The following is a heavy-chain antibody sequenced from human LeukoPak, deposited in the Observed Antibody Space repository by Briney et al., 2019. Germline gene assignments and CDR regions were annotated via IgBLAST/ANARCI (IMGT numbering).Heavy chain of an antibody. J-gene: IGHJ4*02. CDR2: ISYDGSKK. V-gene: IGHV3-33*08. Sequence: GGSLRLSCAASGVSFTGDSMNSVRQAPGKGLEWVAAISYDGSKKYYADSVKGRFTISRDTSKNTVYLEMNSLRAEDTAVYYCARGGFDYWGQGTLVTVSS. CDR3: ARGGFDY. CDR1: GVSFTGDS.